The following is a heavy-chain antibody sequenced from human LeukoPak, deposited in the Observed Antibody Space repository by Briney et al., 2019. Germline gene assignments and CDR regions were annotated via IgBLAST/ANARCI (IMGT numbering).Heavy chain of an antibody. J-gene: IGHJ3*02. D-gene: IGHD3-3*02. CDR3: AKDSHSDIFGAFDI. CDR2: ISWDSGRI. V-gene: IGHV3-9*03. Sequence: GGSLRLSCAAPGFTFDDSAMHWVRQAPGKGLEWVSGISWDSGRIVYGDSVKGRFTISRDNAKNSLYLQMNSLRAEDMALYYCAKDSHSDIFGAFDIWGQGTMVTVSS. CDR1: GFTFDDSA.